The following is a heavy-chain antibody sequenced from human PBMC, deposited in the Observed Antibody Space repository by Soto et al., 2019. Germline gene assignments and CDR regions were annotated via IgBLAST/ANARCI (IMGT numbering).Heavy chain of an antibody. CDR3: ARLRASSSWWSWFDP. V-gene: IGHV4-30-2*02. CDR1: GDSISSGGYS. Sequence: SETLSLTCAVSGDSISSGGYSWNWIRQAPGKGLEWIGYIYQSGSTSYNPSLKSRVTISVDTSKNQFSLKLSSVTAADTAVYYCARLRASSSWWSWFDPWGQGTLVTAPQ. J-gene: IGHJ5*02. D-gene: IGHD6-13*01. CDR2: IYQSGST.